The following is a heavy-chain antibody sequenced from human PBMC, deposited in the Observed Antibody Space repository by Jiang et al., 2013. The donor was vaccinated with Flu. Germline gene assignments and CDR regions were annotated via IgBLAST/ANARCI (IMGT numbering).Heavy chain of an antibody. V-gene: IGHV3-30*18. D-gene: IGHD3-22*01. J-gene: IGHJ4*02. CDR3: AKDPVAYKNDSSGYYWVY. CDR2: ISYDGSNK. CDR1: GFTFSTYG. Sequence: AGSGFTFSTYGVHWVRQAPGKGLEWVAFISYDGSNKYYADSVKGRFTISRDNSKNMLYLQMNSLRTEDTAVYYCAKDPVAYKNDSSGYYWVYWGQGTLVTVSS.